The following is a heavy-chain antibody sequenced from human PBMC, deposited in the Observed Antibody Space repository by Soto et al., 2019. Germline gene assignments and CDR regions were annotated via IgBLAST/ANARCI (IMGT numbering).Heavy chain of an antibody. D-gene: IGHD3-16*01. CDR1: GFTFSTYW. CDR3: ARDEDADPGYVLDY. CDR2: INRDGSST. V-gene: IGHV3-74*01. J-gene: IGHJ4*02. Sequence: EVQLVESGGGLVQPGGSLRLSCAASGFTFSTYWMHWARQVPGEGLVWVSHINRDGSSTSYADSVKGRFTISRDNARNTVYLQMHILRAEETAVYYCARDEDADPGYVLDYWGQGILVTVSS.